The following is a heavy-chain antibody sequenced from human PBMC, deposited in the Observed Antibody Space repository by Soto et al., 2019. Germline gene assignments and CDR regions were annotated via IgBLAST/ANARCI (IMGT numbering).Heavy chain of an antibody. J-gene: IGHJ5*02. CDR2: IDPSDSYT. D-gene: IGHD5-12*01. CDR3: ASNPTGRDGYNLLGWFDP. Sequence: PGESLKISCKGSGYNFTSYWISWVRQMPGKGLEWMGRIDPSDSYTNYSPSFQGHVTISADKSISTAYLQWSSLKASDTAMYYCASNPTGRDGYNLLGWFDPWGQGTLVTVSS. CDR1: GYNFTSYW. V-gene: IGHV5-10-1*01.